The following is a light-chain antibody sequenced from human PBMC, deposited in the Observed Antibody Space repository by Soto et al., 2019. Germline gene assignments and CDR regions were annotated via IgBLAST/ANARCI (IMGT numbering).Light chain of an antibody. CDR3: AEWDDSLSRPSFV. V-gene: IGLV1-47*01. Sequence: QSVLTQPPSASGTPGQRVTISCSGSSSNIGSNYVYWYQQLPGTAPKLLIYRNNQRPSGVPDRFSGSKAGTSASLAISGLRSEDAADYACAEWDDSLSRPSFVFGAGTKLTVL. CDR1: SSNIGSNY. CDR2: RNN. J-gene: IGLJ1*01.